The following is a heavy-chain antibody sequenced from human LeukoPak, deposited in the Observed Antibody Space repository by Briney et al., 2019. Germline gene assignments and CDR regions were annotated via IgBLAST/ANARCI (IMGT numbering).Heavy chain of an antibody. Sequence: GGSLRLSCVASGFTFSNYWMHWVRQAPGRGLVWVSRISSDGSRTTYADSVKGRFTISRDNAKNTLYLQMNSLRAEDTAVYYCARDLGQYYDTSDNWFDPWGQGTLVTVSS. V-gene: IGHV3-74*01. CDR1: GFTFSNYW. CDR3: ARDLGQYYDTSDNWFDP. CDR2: ISSDGSRT. D-gene: IGHD3-22*01. J-gene: IGHJ5*02.